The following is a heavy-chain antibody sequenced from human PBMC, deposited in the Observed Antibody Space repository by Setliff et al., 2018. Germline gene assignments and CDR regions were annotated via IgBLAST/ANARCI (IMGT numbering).Heavy chain of an antibody. Sequence: PSETPSLTCTVSGASLSSGTYYWGWIRQPPGKGLEWIGYIYYSGSTYYNPSLKSRVTISLDTSKNQFSLELSSVTAADPAVYYCARSRTIAVKGGVFAVWGRGTLVTSPQ. CDR1: GASLSSGTYY. V-gene: IGHV4-31*03. CDR2: IYYSGST. J-gene: IGHJ2*01. D-gene: IGHD6-19*01. CDR3: ARSRTIAVKGGVFAV.